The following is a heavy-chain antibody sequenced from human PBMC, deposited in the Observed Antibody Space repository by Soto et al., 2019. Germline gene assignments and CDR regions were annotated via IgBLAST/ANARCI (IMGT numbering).Heavy chain of an antibody. D-gene: IGHD6-13*01. CDR1: GYTFTSYD. J-gene: IGHJ5*02. Sequence: QVQLVQSGAEVKKPGASVKVSCKASGYTFTSYDINWVRQATGQGLEWMGWMNPNSGNTGYAQKFQGRVTMTRKTSLGKAYWELSSLGSGDTAWYYCAREGSAAVTGWFAPWGQGTRVTVPS. CDR3: AREGSAAVTGWFAP. V-gene: IGHV1-8*01. CDR2: MNPNSGNT.